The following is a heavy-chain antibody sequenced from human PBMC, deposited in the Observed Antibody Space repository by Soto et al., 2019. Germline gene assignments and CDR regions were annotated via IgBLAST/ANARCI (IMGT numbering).Heavy chain of an antibody. D-gene: IGHD6-13*01. Sequence: QVQLVQSGAEVKKPGASVKVSCRTSGYTFTHYYIHWVLQAPGQGLAWLAIINPASGSTNYAQDFQGRVTLTMDTSTTTVYMELSGLRAEDTAIFYCARDLAAGDHWGQGTLVTVSS. J-gene: IGHJ4*02. V-gene: IGHV1-46*01. CDR3: ARDLAAGDH. CDR2: INPASGST. CDR1: GYTFTHYY.